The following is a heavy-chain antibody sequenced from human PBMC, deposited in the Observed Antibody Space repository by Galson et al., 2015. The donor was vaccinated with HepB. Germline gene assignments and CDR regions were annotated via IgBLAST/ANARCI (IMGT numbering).Heavy chain of an antibody. CDR1: GYSFTSHW. J-gene: IGHJ2*01. Sequence: QSGAEVKKPGESLKISCKASGYSFTSHWIAWVRQMPGKGLEWMGITYPGDSDTRYSPSFQGQVTISADKSISTAYLQWSSLKASDTAMYYCARPPGIAGAGPRWYFDLWGRGTLVTVSS. D-gene: IGHD6-13*01. CDR2: TYPGDSDT. CDR3: ARPPGIAGAGPRWYFDL. V-gene: IGHV5-51*01.